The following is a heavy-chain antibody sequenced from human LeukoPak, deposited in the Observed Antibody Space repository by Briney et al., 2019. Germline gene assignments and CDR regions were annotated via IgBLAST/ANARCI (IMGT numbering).Heavy chain of an antibody. D-gene: IGHD3-10*01. J-gene: IGHJ6*02. CDR1: GFTFGDYA. CDR3: TRRPFTMVRGVIASEPIYYYYGMDV. Sequence: SGRSLRLSRTASGFTFGDYAMSWVRQAPGKGLEWVGFIRSKAYGGTTEYAASVKGRFTISRDGSKSIAYLQMNSLKTEDTAVYYCTRRPFTMVRGVIASEPIYYYYGMDVWGQGTTVTVSS. CDR2: IRSKAYGGTT. V-gene: IGHV3-49*04.